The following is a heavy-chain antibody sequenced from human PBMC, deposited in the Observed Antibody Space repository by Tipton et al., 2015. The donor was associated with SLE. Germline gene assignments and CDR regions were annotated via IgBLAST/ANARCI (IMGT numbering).Heavy chain of an antibody. CDR2: VYDNGGT. CDR3: ARSSWYSSSPSEY. J-gene: IGHJ4*02. Sequence: TLSLTCTVSGDSISSHYWSWIRQSPGKGLEWIGYVYDNGGTNYNPSLRSRLTTSVDTSKNQFSLRLSSVTAADTAVYYCARSSWYSSSPSEYWGQGTLVTVSS. CDR1: GDSISSHY. V-gene: IGHV4-59*11. D-gene: IGHD6-13*01.